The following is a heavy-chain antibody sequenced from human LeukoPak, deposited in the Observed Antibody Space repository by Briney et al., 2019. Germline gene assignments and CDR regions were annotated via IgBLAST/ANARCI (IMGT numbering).Heavy chain of an antibody. D-gene: IGHD1-26*01. CDR3: ARGGEWELLPGDFDY. Sequence: ASVKFSCKASGYTFTSYGISWVRQAPGQGLEWMGWISAYNGNTNYAQKLQGRVTMTTDTSTSTAYMELRSLRSDDTAVYYCARGGEWELLPGDFDYWGQGTLVTVSS. J-gene: IGHJ4*02. V-gene: IGHV1-18*01. CDR2: ISAYNGNT. CDR1: GYTFTSYG.